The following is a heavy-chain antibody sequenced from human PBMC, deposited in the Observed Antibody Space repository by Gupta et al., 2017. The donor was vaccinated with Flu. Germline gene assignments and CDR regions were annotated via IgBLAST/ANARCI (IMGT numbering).Heavy chain of an antibody. CDR2: IKQDGSEK. D-gene: IGHD2-21*02. V-gene: IGHV3-7*01. CDR3: ARRGRQAYCGGDCYRSFDY. J-gene: IGHJ4*02. Sequence: EVQLVESGGGLVQPGGSLRLSCAASGFPFSSYWMSWVRQAPGKGLEWVANIKQDGSEKYYVDSVKGRFTISRDNAKNSLYLQMNSLRAEDTAVYYCARRGRQAYCGGDCYRSFDYWGQGTLVTVSS. CDR1: GFPFSSYW.